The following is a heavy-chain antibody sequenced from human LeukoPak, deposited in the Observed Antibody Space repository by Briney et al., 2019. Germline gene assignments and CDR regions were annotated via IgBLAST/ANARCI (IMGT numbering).Heavy chain of an antibody. Sequence: TSETLSLTCTVSGGSISSYYWSWIRQPPGKGLEWIGYIYYSGSTNYNPSLKSRVTISVDTSKNQFSLKLSSVTAADTAVYYCARDYYDSIGASDIWGQGTMVTVSS. V-gene: IGHV4-59*01. D-gene: IGHD3-22*01. CDR2: IYYSGST. J-gene: IGHJ3*02. CDR3: ARDYYDSIGASDI. CDR1: GGSISSYY.